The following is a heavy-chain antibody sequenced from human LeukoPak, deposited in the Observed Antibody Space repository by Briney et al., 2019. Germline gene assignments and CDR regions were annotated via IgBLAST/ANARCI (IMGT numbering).Heavy chain of an antibody. CDR1: GFTLRSYS. D-gene: IGHD2-8*01. CDR3: ARATGLMVYARSSWYVHAFDI. J-gene: IGHJ3*02. Sequence: PGGSLRLSCAASGFTLRSYSMNWVRQAPGKGLEWVSSISDSDNSMYYANSVKGRFTISRDNSKNTLYLQMNSLRAEDTAVYYCARATGLMVYARSSWYVHAFDIWGQGTMVTVSS. CDR2: ISDSDNSM. V-gene: IGHV3-21*01.